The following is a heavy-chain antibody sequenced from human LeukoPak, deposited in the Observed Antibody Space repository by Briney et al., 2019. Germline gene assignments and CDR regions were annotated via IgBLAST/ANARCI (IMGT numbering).Heavy chain of an antibody. CDR1: GFTFSSYS. V-gene: IGHV3-9*01. D-gene: IGHD6-19*01. J-gene: IGHJ4*02. Sequence: SLRLSCAASGFTFSSYSMNWVRQAPGKGLEWVSGISWNSGDIGYADSVKGRFTISRDNAKNSLYLQMNSLRAEDTALYYCAKASSGWYRGPDYWGQGTLVTVSS. CDR2: ISWNSGDI. CDR3: AKASSGWYRGPDY.